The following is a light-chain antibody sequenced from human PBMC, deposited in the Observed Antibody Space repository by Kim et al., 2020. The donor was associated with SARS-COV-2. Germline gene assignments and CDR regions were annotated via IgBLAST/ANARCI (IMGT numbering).Light chain of an antibody. CDR3: QHYGGSTPTPPTCT. CDR2: GAS. V-gene: IGKV3-20*01. Sequence: EIVLTQSPDTLSLSPGETATLSCRASQTISSSYLAWYQHNPGQAPRLLIYGASTRATGIPDRFSGSESGTDFTLTISRLEPEDFAVYYCQHYGGSTPTPPTCTFGQGTKLEI. CDR1: QTISSSY. J-gene: IGKJ2*02.